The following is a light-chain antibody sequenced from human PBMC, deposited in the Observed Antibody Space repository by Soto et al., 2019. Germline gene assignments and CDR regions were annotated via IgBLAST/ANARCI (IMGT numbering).Light chain of an antibody. Sequence: QSVLTQPPSASGSPGQSVTIACTGTSSDVGKYNYVSWYQQHPGKAPKLIIYDVSRRPSGVHDRFSGSKSGNTASLTISGLRADDEADYYCCSYAGSFTYVFGTGTKVTVL. CDR1: SSDVGKYNY. CDR2: DVS. CDR3: CSYAGSFTYV. V-gene: IGLV2-11*01. J-gene: IGLJ1*01.